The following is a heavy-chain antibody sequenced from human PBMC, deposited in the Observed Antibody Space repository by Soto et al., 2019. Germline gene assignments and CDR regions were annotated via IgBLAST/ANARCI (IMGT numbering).Heavy chain of an antibody. CDR1: GFTFSSYA. Sequence: EVQLLESGGGLVQPGGSLRLSCAASGFTFSSYAMSWVRQAPGKGLEWVSAISGSGGSTYYADSVKGRFTISRDNSKNTLYLQMNSLRAEDTAVYYCAKGRPVVDWVRFLEGGWGQGTLVTVSS. J-gene: IGHJ4*02. CDR2: ISGSGGST. V-gene: IGHV3-23*01. CDR3: AKGRPVVDWVRFLEGG. D-gene: IGHD3-3*01.